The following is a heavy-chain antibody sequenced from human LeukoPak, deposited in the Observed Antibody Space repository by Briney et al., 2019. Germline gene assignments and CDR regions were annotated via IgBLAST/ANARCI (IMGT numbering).Heavy chain of an antibody. D-gene: IGHD6-13*01. CDR3: ASGRAIAAATNWFDP. J-gene: IGHJ5*02. V-gene: IGHV1-69*04. Sequence: ASVKVSCKASGGTFSSYAISWVRQAPGQGLEWMGRIIPILGIANYAQKFQGRVTITADKSTSTAYMELSSLRSEDTAVYYCASGRAIAAATNWFDPWGQGTLVTVSS. CDR2: IIPILGIA. CDR1: GGTFSSYA.